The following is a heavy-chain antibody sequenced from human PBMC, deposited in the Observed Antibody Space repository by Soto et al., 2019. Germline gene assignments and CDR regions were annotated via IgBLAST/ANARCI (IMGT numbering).Heavy chain of an antibody. V-gene: IGHV4-61*01. CDR1: GAPVSSETHF. CDR3: AREDMSGTYYFDY. D-gene: IGHD1-26*01. Sequence: ASETLSLTCTVSGAPVSSETHFWTWIRQAPGKGLEWIGYMYYSGITNLNPALKSRVTLSVDRSRNQFSLSLSSVTAADTAVYYCAREDMSGTYYFDYWGPRIQVTVCS. CDR2: MYYSGIT. J-gene: IGHJ4*02.